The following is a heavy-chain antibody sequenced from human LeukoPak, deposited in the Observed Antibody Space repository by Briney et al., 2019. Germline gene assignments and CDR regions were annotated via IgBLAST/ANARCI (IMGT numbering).Heavy chain of an antibody. D-gene: IGHD2-15*01. CDR2: IYYSGST. V-gene: IGHV4-59*01. J-gene: IGHJ2*01. CDR1: GGSISSYY. Sequence: PPETLSLTCTVSGGSISSYYWSWIRQPPGKGLEWIGYIYYSGSTNNNPSLKSRVTISLDTSKNQFSLKLSSVTAADTAVYYCARGPATAATRYFDLWGRGTLVTVSS. CDR3: ARGPATAATRYFDL.